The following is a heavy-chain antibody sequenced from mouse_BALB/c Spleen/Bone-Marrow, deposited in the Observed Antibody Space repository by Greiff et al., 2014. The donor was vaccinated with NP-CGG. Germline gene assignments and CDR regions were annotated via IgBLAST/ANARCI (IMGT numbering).Heavy chain of an antibody. V-gene: IGHV1-18*01. J-gene: IGHJ2*01. CDR2: INPNNGGT. CDR1: GYTFTDFN. CDR3: AREERGFDY. Sequence: EVQLQQSGPELVKPGASVKMSCKASGYTFTDFNMDWVKQSHGKSPEWIGDINPNNGGTTYNQKFKGRATLTVDTSSRTAYMEFRSLTSEDTAVYFCAREERGFDYWGQGTTLTVSS.